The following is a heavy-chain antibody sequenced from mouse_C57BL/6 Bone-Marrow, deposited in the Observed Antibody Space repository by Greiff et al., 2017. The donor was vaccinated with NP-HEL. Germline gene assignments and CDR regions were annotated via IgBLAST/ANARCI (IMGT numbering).Heavy chain of an antibody. D-gene: IGHD1-1*01. Sequence: VQLQESGAELARPGASVKLSCKASGYTFTSYGISWVKQRTGQGLEWIGEIYPRSGNTYYNEKFKGKATLTADKSSSTAYMELRSLTSEDSAVYFCAKGAVYYYGSSYVNWYFDVWGTGTTVTVSS. CDR2: IYPRSGNT. J-gene: IGHJ1*03. V-gene: IGHV1-81*01. CDR1: GYTFTSYG. CDR3: AKGAVYYYGSSYVNWYFDV.